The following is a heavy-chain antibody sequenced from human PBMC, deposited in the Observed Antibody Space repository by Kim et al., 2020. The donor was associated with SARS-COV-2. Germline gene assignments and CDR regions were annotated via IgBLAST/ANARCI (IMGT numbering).Heavy chain of an antibody. D-gene: IGHD3-9*01. J-gene: IGHJ4*02. V-gene: IGHV4-31*03. CDR2: IYYSGST. Sequence: SETLSLTCTVSGGSISNGGYYWSWIRQHPGKGLEWIGYIYYSGSTYYNPSLKSRVTISVDTSKNQFSLKLSSVTAADTAVYYCARVGHVLRYFDWSYPIPYFDYWGQGTLVTVSS. CDR3: ARVGHVLRYFDWSYPIPYFDY. CDR1: GGSISNGGYY.